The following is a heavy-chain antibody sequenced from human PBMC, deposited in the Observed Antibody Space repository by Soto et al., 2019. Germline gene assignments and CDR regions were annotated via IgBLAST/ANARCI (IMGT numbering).Heavy chain of an antibody. Sequence: GESLKISCNGSGYSFTIYCISLVRQMPGKGLEWMGRIDPSDSYTNYSPSFQGHVTISADKSISTAYLQWSSLKASDTAMYYCARPSDTSDYWGQGTLVTVSS. V-gene: IGHV5-10-1*01. CDR3: ARPSDTSDY. D-gene: IGHD2-21*01. J-gene: IGHJ4*02. CDR2: IDPSDSYT. CDR1: GYSFTIYC.